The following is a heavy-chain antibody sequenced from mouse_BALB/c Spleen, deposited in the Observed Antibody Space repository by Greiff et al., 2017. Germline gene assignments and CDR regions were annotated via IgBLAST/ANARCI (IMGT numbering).Heavy chain of an antibody. CDR1: GDSITSGY. CDR2: ISYSGST. CDR3: ARYNYGSSYNYFDY. Sequence: EVKLEESGPSLVKPSQTLSLTCSVTGDSITSGYWNWIRKFPGNKLEYMGYISYSGSTYYNPSLKSRISITRDTSKNQYYLQLNSVTTEDTATYYCARYNYGSSYNYFDYWGQGTTLTVSS. D-gene: IGHD1-1*01. J-gene: IGHJ2*01. V-gene: IGHV3-8*02.